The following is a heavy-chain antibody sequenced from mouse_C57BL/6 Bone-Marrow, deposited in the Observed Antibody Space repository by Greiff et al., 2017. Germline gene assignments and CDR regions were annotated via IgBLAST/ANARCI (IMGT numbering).Heavy chain of an antibody. J-gene: IGHJ4*01. CDR3: ARDETGRAMDY. Sequence: EVKLLESGPGLVKPSQSLSLTCSVTGYSITSGYYWNWIRQFPGNKLEWMGYISYDGSNNYNPSLKNRISITRDTSKNQFFLKLNSVTTEDTATYYCARDETGRAMDYWGQGTSVTVSS. CDR1: GYSITSGYY. D-gene: IGHD4-1*01. CDR2: ISYDGSN. V-gene: IGHV3-6*01.